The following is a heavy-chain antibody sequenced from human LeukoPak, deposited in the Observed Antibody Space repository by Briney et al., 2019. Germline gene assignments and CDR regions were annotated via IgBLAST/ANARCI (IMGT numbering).Heavy chain of an antibody. J-gene: IGHJ4*02. Sequence: SETLSLTCTVSGGSISSYYWSWIRQPAGKGLEWIGRIYTSGSTNYNPSLKNRVTMSVDTSKNQFSLKLSSVAAADTAVYYCARERGNYDILSGYYPFDYWGQGTLVTVSS. D-gene: IGHD3-9*01. CDR3: ARERGNYDILSGYYPFDY. CDR1: GGSISSYY. V-gene: IGHV4-4*07. CDR2: IYTSGST.